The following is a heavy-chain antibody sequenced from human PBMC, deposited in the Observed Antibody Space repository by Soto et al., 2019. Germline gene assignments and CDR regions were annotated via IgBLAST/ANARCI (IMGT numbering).Heavy chain of an antibody. D-gene: IGHD1-26*01. Sequence: PSETLSLTCAVSGYSISSGYYWGWIRQPSGKGLEWIGSIYHSGSTYYNPSLKSRVTISVDTSKNQFSLKLSSVTAADTAGYYCARSSGSYYYYYGMDVWGQGTTVTVSS. CDR3: ARSSGSYYYYYGMDV. V-gene: IGHV4-38-2*01. CDR2: IYHSGST. CDR1: GYSISSGYY. J-gene: IGHJ6*02.